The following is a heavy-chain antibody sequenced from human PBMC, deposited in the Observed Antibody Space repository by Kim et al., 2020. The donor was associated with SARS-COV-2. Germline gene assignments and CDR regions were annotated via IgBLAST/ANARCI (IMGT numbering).Heavy chain of an antibody. J-gene: IGHJ6*02. V-gene: IGHV3-9*01. CDR3: AKDIAPCWGCSSGYSNYYYYGMDV. CDR2: ISWNSGSI. CDR1: GFTFDDYA. D-gene: IGHD3-22*01. Sequence: GGSLRLSCAASGFTFDDYAMHWVRQAPGKGLEWVSGISWNSGSIGYADSVKGRFTISRDNAKNSLYLQMNSLRAEDTALYYCAKDIAPCWGCSSGYSNYYYYGMDVWGQGTTVTVSS.